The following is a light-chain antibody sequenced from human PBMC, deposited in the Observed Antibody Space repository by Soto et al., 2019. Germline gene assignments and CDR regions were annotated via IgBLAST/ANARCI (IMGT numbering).Light chain of an antibody. Sequence: DIPLTQSPSTLSASVGDRVTITCRASQSIYIWLAWYQQKPGRAPELLIYKASNLESGGPSRFSGGGSGTAFTLTVNTLQPDVVASYYCQQYSDYWTFGQGTMVEIK. V-gene: IGKV1-5*03. CDR2: KAS. CDR1: QSIYIW. CDR3: QQYSDYWT. J-gene: IGKJ1*01.